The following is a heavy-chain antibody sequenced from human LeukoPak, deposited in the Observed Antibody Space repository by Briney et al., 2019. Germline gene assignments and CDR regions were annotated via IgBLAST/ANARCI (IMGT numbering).Heavy chain of an antibody. V-gene: IGHV3-23*01. Sequence: GGSLRLSCAASGFTFSSYAMSWVRQAPGKGLEWVSAISDSGGSTYYADSVKGRFTISRDTSKNTLYLQMNSLRGDDTAVYYCAKDRRQLLGSYWGQGTLVTVSS. CDR3: AKDRRQLLGSY. J-gene: IGHJ4*02. D-gene: IGHD2-2*01. CDR2: ISDSGGST. CDR1: GFTFSSYA.